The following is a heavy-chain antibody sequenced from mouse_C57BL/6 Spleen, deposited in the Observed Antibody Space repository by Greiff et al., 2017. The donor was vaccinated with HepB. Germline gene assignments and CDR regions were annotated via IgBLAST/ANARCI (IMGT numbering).Heavy chain of an antibody. Sequence: VMLVESGGGLVKPGGSLKLSCAASGFTFSSYTMSWVRQTPEKRLEWVATISGGGGNTYYPDSVKGRFTISRDNAKNTLYLQMSSLRSEDTALYYCARHANYGSSHWYFDVWGTGTTVTVSS. J-gene: IGHJ1*03. CDR2: ISGGGGNT. CDR1: GFTFSSYT. D-gene: IGHD1-1*01. V-gene: IGHV5-9*01. CDR3: ARHANYGSSHWYFDV.